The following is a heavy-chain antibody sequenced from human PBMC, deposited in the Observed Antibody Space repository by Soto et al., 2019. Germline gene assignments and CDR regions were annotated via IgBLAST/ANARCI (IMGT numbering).Heavy chain of an antibody. J-gene: IGHJ6*03. CDR2: MNPNSGNT. Sequence: ASVKVSCKASGYTFTSYDINWVRQATGQGLEWMGWMNPNSGNTGYAQKFQGRVTMTRNTSISTAYMELSSLRSEDTAVYYCAREGHDYSKSHAGDYYYYMDVWGKGTTVTVSS. V-gene: IGHV1-8*01. CDR1: GYTFTSYD. CDR3: AREGHDYSKSHAGDYYYYMDV. D-gene: IGHD4-4*01.